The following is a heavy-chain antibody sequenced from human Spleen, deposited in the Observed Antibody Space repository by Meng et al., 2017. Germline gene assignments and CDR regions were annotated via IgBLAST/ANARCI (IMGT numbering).Heavy chain of an antibody. D-gene: IGHD3-16*02. CDR2: INHGGST. J-gene: IGHJ4*02. CDR1: GGSFSGYY. V-gene: IGHV4-34*01. CDR3: ARGPETPRTYYDYVWGSYRFGRGWFDY. Sequence: SETLSLTCAVYGGSFSGYYWSWIRQPPGKGLEWIGEINHGGSTNYNPSLKSRVTISVDTSKNQFSLKLSSMTAADTAVFYCARGPETPRTYYDYVWGSYRFGRGWFDYWGQGTLVTVSS.